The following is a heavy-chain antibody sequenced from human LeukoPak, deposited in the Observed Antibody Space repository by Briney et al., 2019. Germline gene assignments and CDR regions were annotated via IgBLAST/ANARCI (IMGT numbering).Heavy chain of an antibody. CDR2: MNPNSGDT. CDR1: GYTFTSYD. D-gene: IGHD6-19*01. Sequence: ASVKVSCKASGYTFTSYDINWVRQATGQGLEWVGWMNPNSGDTGYAQKFQGRVTMTRNTSISTAYMELSSLRSEDTAVYYCARESSGWYGGLVDYWGQGTLVTVSS. CDR3: ARESSGWYGGLVDY. J-gene: IGHJ4*02. V-gene: IGHV1-8*01.